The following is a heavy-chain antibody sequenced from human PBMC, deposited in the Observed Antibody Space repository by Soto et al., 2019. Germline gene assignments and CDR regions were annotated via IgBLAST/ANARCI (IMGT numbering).Heavy chain of an antibody. CDR2: IYYSGNT. V-gene: IGHV4-31*03. Sequence: LSLTCTVSGGSISSGGYYWSWVRQNPRRGLEWIGNIYYSGNTYYNPSLKSRLTISVDTSKNQFSLNLSSVTAADTAVYYCARDRLMATAGTARHYFGLDVWGQGTTVTVSS. CDR1: GGSISSGGYY. CDR3: ARDRLMATAGTARHYFGLDV. D-gene: IGHD5-18*01. J-gene: IGHJ6*02.